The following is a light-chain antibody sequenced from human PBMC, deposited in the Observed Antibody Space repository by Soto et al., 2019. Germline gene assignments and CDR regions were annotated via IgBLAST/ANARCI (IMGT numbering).Light chain of an antibody. V-gene: IGKV3-11*01. CDR3: QQRSNWPPIT. Sequence: EIVLTQSPATLSLSPGEIATLSCRASHSVKTSLFCYQQRPGQAPRLLISDASHRAAGIPARFSGSGFGTDFTLTISSLEPEDAAVYYCQQRSNWPPITFGQGTRLEI. CDR1: HSVKTS. CDR2: DAS. J-gene: IGKJ5*01.